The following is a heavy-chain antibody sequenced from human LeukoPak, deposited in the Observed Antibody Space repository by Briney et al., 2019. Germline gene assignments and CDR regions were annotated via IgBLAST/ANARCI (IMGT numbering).Heavy chain of an antibody. CDR1: GFTFTAYA. D-gene: IGHD2-8*01. Sequence: GGSLRLSCAASGFTFTAYAMHGVRQAAGKGREWVALLAYDGTNEAYTNSVKGRFTISRDNSKNTVFLQMDNLRLDDTAVYYCARGGPLGDTNRFDFWGQGALVTVSS. CDR3: ARGGPLGDTNRFDF. J-gene: IGHJ4*02. V-gene: IGHV3-30*04. CDR2: LAYDGTNE.